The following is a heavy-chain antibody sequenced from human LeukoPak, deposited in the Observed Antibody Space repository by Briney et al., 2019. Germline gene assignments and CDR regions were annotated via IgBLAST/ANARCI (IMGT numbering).Heavy chain of an antibody. D-gene: IGHD3-16*01. J-gene: IGHJ5*02. V-gene: IGHV3-7*01. CDR3: ARLNWVDGEVSGFDQ. CDR2: IKQDATEI. CDR1: GFSFRNSW. Sequence: GGSLRLSCAASGFSFRNSWMSWVRQAPGKGLEWVANIKQDATEIYYADSVKGRLTISRDNARKSLFLQMNILRVEDTALYYCARLNWVDGEVSGFDQWGQGILVTVSS.